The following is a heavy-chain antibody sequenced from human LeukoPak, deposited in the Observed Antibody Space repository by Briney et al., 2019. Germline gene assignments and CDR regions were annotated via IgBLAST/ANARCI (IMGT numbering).Heavy chain of an antibody. V-gene: IGHV1-2*02. D-gene: IGHD6-13*01. CDR2: IYPKSSDT. J-gene: IGHJ3*02. CDR3: ARDEAAAKTNALDI. Sequence: SVKVSCKASGYTFTAYYPHWVRQAPGQGLEGMGYIYPKSSDTNYAQNFQGRVTMTMDTSISTVYMELSRLTSDDTAVYYCARDEAAAKTNALDIWGQGTKVTVSS. CDR1: GYTFTAYY.